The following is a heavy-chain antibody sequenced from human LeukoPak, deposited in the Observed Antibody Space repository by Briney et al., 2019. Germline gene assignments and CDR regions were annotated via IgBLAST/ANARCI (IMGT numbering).Heavy chain of an antibody. V-gene: IGHV4-4*02. J-gene: IGHJ4*02. D-gene: IGHD3-9*01. Sequence: SGTLSLTCAVSGVSISSSNWWSWVRQPPGKGLEWIGEIYHSGSTNYNPSLKSRVTISVDKSKNQFSLKLSSVTAADTAVYYCARLGSRGAILTAYGGWGQGTLVTVSS. CDR2: IYHSGST. CDR1: GVSISSSNW. CDR3: ARLGSRGAILTAYGG.